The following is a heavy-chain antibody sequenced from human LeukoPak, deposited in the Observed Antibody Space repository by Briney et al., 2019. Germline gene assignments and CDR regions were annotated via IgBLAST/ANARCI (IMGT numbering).Heavy chain of an antibody. V-gene: IGHV3-7*01. D-gene: IGHD6-13*01. CDR2: IKQDGSEK. CDR3: TKGGQTSSWFWVD. CDR1: GFTFSSYW. J-gene: IGHJ4*02. Sequence: GGSLRLSCAASGFTFSSYWMSWVRQAPGKGLEWVANIKQDGSEKHYVDSVKGRFTISRDDAKSSLYLQMSSLRDEDTAVYYCTKGGQTSSWFWVDWGQGTLVTVSS.